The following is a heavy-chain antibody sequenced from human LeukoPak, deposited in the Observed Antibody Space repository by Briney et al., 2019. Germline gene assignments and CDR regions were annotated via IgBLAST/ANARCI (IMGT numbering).Heavy chain of an antibody. Sequence: SETLSLTCTVSGDAITGSSYYWGWIRQSPGKGLEWIGSMYYSGNAYSNPSLESRVTMSADTSKNQFSLRLNSVSVADTAVYYCARQYFDRTGYYYFDYWGQGTLVIVSS. CDR2: MYYSGNA. CDR1: GDAITGSSYY. V-gene: IGHV4-39*01. D-gene: IGHD3-22*01. CDR3: ARQYFDRTGYYYFDY. J-gene: IGHJ4*02.